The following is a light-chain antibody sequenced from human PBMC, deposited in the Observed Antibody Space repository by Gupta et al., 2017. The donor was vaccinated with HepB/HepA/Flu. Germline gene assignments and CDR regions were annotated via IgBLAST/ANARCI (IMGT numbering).Light chain of an antibody. Sequence: SSDLTQPPSVSVSPAQPASITCSGDKLGEKYACWYQKKPGKSPVRVIYQDSKRPSGIPERFSGSNSGKKATLTISGTQAMDEVDYYCQAWDSSTWVFGGGTKLIVL. V-gene: IGLV3-1*01. J-gene: IGLJ3*02. CDR3: QAWDSSTWV. CDR1: KLGEKY. CDR2: QDS.